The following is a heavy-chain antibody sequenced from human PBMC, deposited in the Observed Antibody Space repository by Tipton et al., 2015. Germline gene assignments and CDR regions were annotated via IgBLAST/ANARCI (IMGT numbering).Heavy chain of an antibody. D-gene: IGHD1-14*01. CDR1: GDSISSSH. V-gene: IGHV4-59*01. CDR2: VSYSGST. Sequence: GLVKPSETLSLTCTVSGDSISSSHWSWIRQPPGKGLEWIGSVSYSGSTKYNPSLKSRVTMSVDTSKNQFSLKLSSVTAADTAVYYCARTQLRNRSYYYYGMDVWGQGTTVTVAS. CDR3: ARTQLRNRSYYYYGMDV. J-gene: IGHJ6*02.